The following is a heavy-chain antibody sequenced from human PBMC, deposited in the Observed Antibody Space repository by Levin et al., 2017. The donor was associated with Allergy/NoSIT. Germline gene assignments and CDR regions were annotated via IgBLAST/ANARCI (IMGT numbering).Heavy chain of an antibody. V-gene: IGHV1-2*02. D-gene: IGHD3-22*01. CDR3: MRGGVEEDYYDSSASTHDY. Sequence: GESLKISCRASGYIFTGYYVHWVRQAPGQGLEWMGWINPNTAVTNYAQKFQDRVTMTRDTSISTAYMELNRLRSDDTAVYLCMRGGVEEDYYDSSASTHDYWGQGTLVTVSS. CDR1: GYIFTGYY. CDR2: INPNTAVT. J-gene: IGHJ4*02.